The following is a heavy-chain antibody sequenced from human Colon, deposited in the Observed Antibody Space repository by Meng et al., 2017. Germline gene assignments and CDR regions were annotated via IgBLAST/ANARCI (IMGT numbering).Heavy chain of an antibody. CDR3: ARDRGIMNTFGGSPFAD. V-gene: IGHV3-33*01. D-gene: IGHD3-16*01. CDR1: GFTFSDYG. CDR2: IWYDARNK. J-gene: IGHJ4*02. Sequence: GESLKISCAASGFTFSDYGMQWVRQAPGKGLEWVAAIWYDARNKYYIDSVKGRFTISRDNSKNTLYLQMNSLRVEDTAVYYCARDRGIMNTFGGSPFADWGQGSLVTVSS.